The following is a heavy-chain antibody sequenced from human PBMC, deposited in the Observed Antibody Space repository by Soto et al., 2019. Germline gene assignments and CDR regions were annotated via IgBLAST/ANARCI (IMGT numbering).Heavy chain of an antibody. V-gene: IGHV1-18*01. Sequence: ASVKVSCKASGFTFSNYGLNWVRQAPGQGLEWMGWVSASNGHTNYAQNLQGRVSMTTDTSTSTAYMELRGLRFDDTAVYYCARDIESVTAKHFFYYYAMDVWGQGTTVTVSS. J-gene: IGHJ6*02. CDR1: GFTFSNYG. D-gene: IGHD2-8*01. CDR3: ARDIESVTAKHFFYYYAMDV. CDR2: VSASNGHT.